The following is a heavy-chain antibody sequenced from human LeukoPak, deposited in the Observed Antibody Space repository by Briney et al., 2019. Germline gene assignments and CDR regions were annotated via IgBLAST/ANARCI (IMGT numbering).Heavy chain of an antibody. V-gene: IGHV1-8*01. CDR3: ARYFGDYDAFDI. CDR1: GYTFTSYD. Sequence: ASVKVSCKASGYTFTSYDINWVRQATGQGLEWMGWMNRNSGNTGYAQKFQGRVTMTRNTSISTAYMELSSLRSEDTAVYYCARYFGDYDAFDIWGQGTMVTVSS. D-gene: IGHD4-17*01. J-gene: IGHJ3*02. CDR2: MNRNSGNT.